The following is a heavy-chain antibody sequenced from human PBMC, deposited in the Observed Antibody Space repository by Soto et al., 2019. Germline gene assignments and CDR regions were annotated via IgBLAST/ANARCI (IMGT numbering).Heavy chain of an antibody. CDR2: IDPSDSYT. V-gene: IGHV5-10-1*03. CDR1: GYSFTSYW. J-gene: IGHJ5*02. CDR3: ATTEPPYSSVTGSGQNNWFDP. D-gene: IGHD6-25*01. Sequence: EVQLVQSGAEVKKPGESLRISCKGSGYSFTSYWISWVRQMPGKGLEWMGRIDPSDSYTNYSPSFQGHVTISADKSISTAYLQWSSLKASDTAMYYCATTEPPYSSVTGSGQNNWFDPWGQGTLVTVSS.